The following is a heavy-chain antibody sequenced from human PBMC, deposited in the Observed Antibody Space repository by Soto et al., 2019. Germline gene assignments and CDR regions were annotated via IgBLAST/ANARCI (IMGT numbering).Heavy chain of an antibody. V-gene: IGHV4-31*03. CDR1: GGSISSGGYY. Sequence: PSETLSLTCTVSGGSISSGGYYWSWIRQHPGKGLEWIGYIYYSGSTYYNPSLKSRVTISVDTSKNQFSLKLSSVTAADTAVYYCARDIRFRGFYGMDVWGQGTTVTVSS. D-gene: IGHD3-10*01. J-gene: IGHJ6*02. CDR2: IYYSGST. CDR3: ARDIRFRGFYGMDV.